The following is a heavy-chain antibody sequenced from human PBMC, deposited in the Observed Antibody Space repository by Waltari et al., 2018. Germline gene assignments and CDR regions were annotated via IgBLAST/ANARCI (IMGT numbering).Heavy chain of an antibody. CDR1: GSTISDYI. V-gene: IGHV3-7*01. D-gene: IGHD5-18*01. J-gene: IGHJ4*02. CDR2: INQRGSSQ. Sequence: EVQLVESGGGLVQPGGSMRLSCQASGSTISDYIMTWGRQVPGKGLEWLDNINQRGSSQYYVDSVKGRFTISRDNAKNSLYLQMNSLRAEDTAVYFCGRDHTARPSCYWGQGALVTVSS. CDR3: GRDHTARPSCY.